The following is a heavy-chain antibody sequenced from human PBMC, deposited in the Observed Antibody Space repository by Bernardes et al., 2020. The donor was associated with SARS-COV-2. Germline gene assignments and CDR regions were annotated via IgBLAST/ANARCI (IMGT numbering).Heavy chain of an antibody. CDR2: ISAYNGNT. J-gene: IGHJ6*02. CDR3: ARDEWSRGYSYGYDYYYYGMDV. CDR1: GYTFTSYG. D-gene: IGHD5-18*01. Sequence: ASVKVSCKASGYTFTSYGISWVRQAPGQGLEWMGWISAYNGNTNYAQKLQGRVTMTTDTSTSTAYMELRSLRSDDTAVYYCARDEWSRGYSYGYDYYYYGMDVWGQGTTVTVSS. V-gene: IGHV1-18*04.